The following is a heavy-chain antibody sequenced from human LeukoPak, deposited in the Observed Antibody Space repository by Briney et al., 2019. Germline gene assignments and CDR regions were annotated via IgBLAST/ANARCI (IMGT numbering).Heavy chain of an antibody. Sequence: PGGSLRLSCAASGFTSSDHHMDWVRQAPGGGLEWVGRIRNRANSYITKYAASVTGRFTISRDDSKNSMFLQMNSLRTEDTAVYYCTRLNYYDGSGYYPDYWGQGTLVTVSS. CDR2: IRNRANSYIT. V-gene: IGHV3-72*01. J-gene: IGHJ4*02. D-gene: IGHD3-22*01. CDR3: TRLNYYDGSGYYPDY. CDR1: GFTSSDHH.